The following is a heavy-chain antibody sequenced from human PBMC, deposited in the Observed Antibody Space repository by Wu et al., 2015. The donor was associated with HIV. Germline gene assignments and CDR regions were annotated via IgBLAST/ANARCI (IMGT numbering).Heavy chain of an antibody. D-gene: IGHD6-13*01. V-gene: IGHV1-69*12. J-gene: IGHJ3*01. CDR3: ARVGGSTWYREFDL. CDR2: IIPLFDSA. CDR1: GGTFSSFA. Sequence: QVQLVQSGAEVKKPGSSVKVSCKASGGTFSSFAISWVRQAPGQGFEWVGGIIPLFDSAAYEPTLADRVTITADELTSTSFLQVRSLRSEDTAVYYCARVGGSTWYREFDLWGHGDNGSLSLQ.